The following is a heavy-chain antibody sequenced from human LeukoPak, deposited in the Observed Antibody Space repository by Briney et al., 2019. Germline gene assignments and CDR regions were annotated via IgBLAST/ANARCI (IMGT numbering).Heavy chain of an antibody. Sequence: SETLSLTCAVYGGSFSGYYWSWIRQPPGKGLEWIGEINHSGSTNYNPSLKSRVTISVDTSKNQFSLKLSSVTAADTAVYYCARGTPGYADAYDIWGQGTMVTVSS. V-gene: IGHV4-34*01. J-gene: IGHJ3*02. D-gene: IGHD3-9*01. CDR1: GGSFSGYY. CDR3: ARGTPGYADAYDI. CDR2: INHSGST.